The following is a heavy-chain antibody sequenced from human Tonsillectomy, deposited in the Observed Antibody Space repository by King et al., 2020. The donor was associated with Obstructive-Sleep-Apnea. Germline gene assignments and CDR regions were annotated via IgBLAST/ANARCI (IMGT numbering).Heavy chain of an antibody. CDR1: GYTFISNG. CDR3: ARVQSGTTSFDY. V-gene: IGHV7-4-1*01. J-gene: IGHJ4*02. D-gene: IGHD1-26*01. CDR2: INTKTGNP. Sequence: QLVQSESELRRPGASVNVSCRASGYTFISNGINLVRQAPGQGLEWMGWINTKTGNPTYAQAFTGRIVFSLDTSVTTAYLQIRSLQAEDTAVYFCARVQSGTTSFDYWGQGTLVTVSS.